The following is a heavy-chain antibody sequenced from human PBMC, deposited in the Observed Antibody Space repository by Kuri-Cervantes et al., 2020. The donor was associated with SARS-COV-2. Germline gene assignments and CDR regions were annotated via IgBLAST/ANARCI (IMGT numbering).Heavy chain of an antibody. D-gene: IGHD3-3*01. CDR3: ARQRFLGYMDV. CDR2: INHSGST. Sequence: SETLSLTCTVSGGSISSGSYYWSWIRQPPGKGLEWIGEINHSGSTNYNPSLKSRVTISVDTSKNQFSLKLGSVTGADTGVYYCARQRFLGYMDVWGKGTTVTVSS. J-gene: IGHJ6*03. V-gene: IGHV4-39*01. CDR1: GGSISSGSYY.